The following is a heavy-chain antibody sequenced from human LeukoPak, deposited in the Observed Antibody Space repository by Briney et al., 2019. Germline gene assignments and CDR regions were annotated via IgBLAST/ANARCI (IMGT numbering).Heavy chain of an antibody. CDR3: ARDLWFGELLYREPYYYYGMDV. D-gene: IGHD3-10*01. CDR1: GGTFSSYA. J-gene: IGHJ6*02. CDR2: IIPIFGTA. V-gene: IGHV1-69*13. Sequence: SVTVSCKASGGTFSSYAISWVRQAPGQGLEWMGGIIPIFGTANYAQKFQGRVTITADESTSTAYMVLSSLRSEDTAVYYCARDLWFGELLYREPYYYYGMDVWGQGTTVTVSS.